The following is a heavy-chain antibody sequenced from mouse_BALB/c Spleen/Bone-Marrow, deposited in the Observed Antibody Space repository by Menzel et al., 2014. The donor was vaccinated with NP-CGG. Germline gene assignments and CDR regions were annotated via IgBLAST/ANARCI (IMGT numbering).Heavy chain of an antibody. CDR1: GFNIKDTY. J-gene: IGHJ1*01. CDR2: IDPANGNT. Sequence: VQLKQSGAELVKPGASVKLSCTASGFNIKDTYMHWVKQGPEQGLEWIGRIDPANGNTKYDPKFQGKATITADTSSNTAYLQLSSLTSEDTAVYYCARKDGYSAGRFDVWGAGTTVTVSS. CDR3: ARKDGYSAGRFDV. V-gene: IGHV14-3*02. D-gene: IGHD2-3*01.